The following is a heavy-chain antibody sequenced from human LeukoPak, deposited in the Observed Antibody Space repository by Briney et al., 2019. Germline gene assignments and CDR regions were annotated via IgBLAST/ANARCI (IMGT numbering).Heavy chain of an antibody. J-gene: IGHJ4*02. CDR2: IKQDGSEK. Sequence: GGSLRLSCAASGFTFTSFWMSWVRLAPGKGLEWVANIKQDGSEKNYVDSVKGRFTISRDNAKNSMSLQMNSLRAEDTAVYYCTREGDYWGQGTLVTVSS. V-gene: IGHV3-7*01. CDR3: TREGDY. CDR1: GFTFTSFW.